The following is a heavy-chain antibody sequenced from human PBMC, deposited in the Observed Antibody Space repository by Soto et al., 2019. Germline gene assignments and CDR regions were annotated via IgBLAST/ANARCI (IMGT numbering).Heavy chain of an antibody. V-gene: IGHV1-69*02. D-gene: IGHD6-13*01. CDR1: GGTFSSYT. CDR2: IIPILGIA. Sequence: ASVKVSCKASGGTFSSYTISWVRQAPGQGLEWMGRIIPILGIANYAQKFQGRVTITADKSTSTAYMELSSLRSEDTAVYYCARSKGIAAAGTPPYGMDVWGQGTTVTVSS. CDR3: ARSKGIAAAGTPPYGMDV. J-gene: IGHJ6*02.